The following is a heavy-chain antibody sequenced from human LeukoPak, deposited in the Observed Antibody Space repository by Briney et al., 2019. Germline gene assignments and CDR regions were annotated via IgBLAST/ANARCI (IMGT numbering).Heavy chain of an antibody. Sequence: GASVKVSCKASGYTFTSYGISWVRQAPGQGLEWMGWISGYNGKTNYVQKLQGRVTLTTDTSTSTAYMELRSPRSDDTAVYYCARDLGYCSSTSCLRNWFDPWGQGTLVTVSS. CDR1: GYTFTSYG. D-gene: IGHD2-2*01. CDR3: ARDLGYCSSTSCLRNWFDP. V-gene: IGHV1-18*01. CDR2: ISGYNGKT. J-gene: IGHJ5*02.